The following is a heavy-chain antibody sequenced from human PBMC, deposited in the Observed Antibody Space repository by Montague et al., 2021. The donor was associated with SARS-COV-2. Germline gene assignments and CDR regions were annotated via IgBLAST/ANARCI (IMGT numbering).Heavy chain of an antibody. Sequence: LGKVSCKVSGYTLTELSMHWVRQAPGKGLGWMGGFDPEDGETIYAQKFQGRVTMTEDTSTDTAYMELSSLRSEDTAVYYCATGRAVAGTMWDYYYYYGMDVWGQGTTVTVSS. V-gene: IGHV1-24*01. D-gene: IGHD6-19*01. J-gene: IGHJ6*02. CDR1: GYTLTELS. CDR2: FDPEDGET. CDR3: ATGRAVAGTMWDYYYYYGMDV.